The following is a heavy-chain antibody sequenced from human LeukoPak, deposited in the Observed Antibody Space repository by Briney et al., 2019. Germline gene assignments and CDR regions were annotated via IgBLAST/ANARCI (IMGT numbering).Heavy chain of an antibody. D-gene: IGHD1-26*01. J-gene: IGHJ3*02. Sequence: PGGSLRLSCAASGFTFSNTFVTWVRQAPGKGPEWVSIIYTGGTKHYADSVRGRFTNSRDDSKNTLYLQMNSLRAEGTAVYYCARVQFFGTYSEAFDIWGRGTMVTVSS. CDR3: ARVQFFGTYSEAFDI. V-gene: IGHV3-53*01. CDR2: IYTGGTK. CDR1: GFTFSNTF.